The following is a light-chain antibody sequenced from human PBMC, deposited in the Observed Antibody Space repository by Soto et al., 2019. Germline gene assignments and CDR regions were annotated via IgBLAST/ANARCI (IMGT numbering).Light chain of an antibody. Sequence: IQMTQSPSSLSASVGDRVTITCRASQGIRNDLGWYQQKPGKAPKLLVSTASTLQSGVPSRFSGSGSGTDFTLSISSLQPEDFATYYCLQDYDFPLTFGGGTKVDIK. CDR3: LQDYDFPLT. CDR2: TAS. V-gene: IGKV1-6*01. CDR1: QGIRND. J-gene: IGKJ4*01.